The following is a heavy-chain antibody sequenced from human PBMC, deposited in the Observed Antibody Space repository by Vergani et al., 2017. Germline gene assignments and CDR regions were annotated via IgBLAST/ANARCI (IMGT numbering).Heavy chain of an antibody. Sequence: QVQLVESGGGVVQPGTSLRLSCTTSGFLFSTYPLHWVRLAPGKVLEWVAVISYDGSRTYYADSVKGRFTVSRDNSKNTLHLQMNSLRPEDTAVYYCARGMTTETTDLDGFDIWGQGTMVSVSS. V-gene: IGHV3-30*14. J-gene: IGHJ3*02. CDR2: ISYDGSRT. CDR1: GFLFSTYP. CDR3: ARGMTTETTDLDGFDI. D-gene: IGHD4-17*01.